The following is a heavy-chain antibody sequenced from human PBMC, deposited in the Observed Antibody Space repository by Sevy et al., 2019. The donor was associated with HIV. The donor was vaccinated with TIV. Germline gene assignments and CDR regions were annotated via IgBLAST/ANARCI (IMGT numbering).Heavy chain of an antibody. D-gene: IGHD2-2*02. J-gene: IGHJ6*02. CDR1: GYTFTSYG. Sequence: ASVKVSCKASGYTFTSYGISWVRQAPGQGLEGMGWISAYNGNTNYAQKLQGRVTMTTDTSTSTAYMELRSLRSDDTAVYYCARDMVVVPAAIGLYYYGMDVWGQGTTVTVSS. CDR3: ARDMVVVPAAIGLYYYGMDV. V-gene: IGHV1-18*01. CDR2: ISAYNGNT.